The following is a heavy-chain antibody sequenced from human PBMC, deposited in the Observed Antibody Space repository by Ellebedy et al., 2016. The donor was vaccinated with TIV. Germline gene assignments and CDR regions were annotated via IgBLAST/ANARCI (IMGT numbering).Heavy chain of an antibody. CDR3: GRRSSGLKIDY. J-gene: IGHJ4*02. D-gene: IGHD6-19*01. V-gene: IGHV4-59*08. CDR1: GDSISGSY. CDR2: IYYSGST. Sequence: SETLSLTCTVSGDSISGSYWSWIRQSPGKGLEWIGYIYYSGSTNYNPSLKSRVTISVDTSKNQFSLKLTSVTAADTAVYYCGRRSSGLKIDYWGQGTLVTVSS.